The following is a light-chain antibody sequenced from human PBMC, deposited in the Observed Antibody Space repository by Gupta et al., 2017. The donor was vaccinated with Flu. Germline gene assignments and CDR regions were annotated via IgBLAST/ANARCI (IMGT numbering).Light chain of an antibody. J-gene: IGKJ4*01. CDR3: QLRSNWPPVT. V-gene: IGKV3-11*01. Sequence: EIVLTQSPATLSLSPGERATLSCRASQSVSSYLAWYQQKPGQAPRLLTYDASNRATVIPARFSGSGYGKDVTLTISSREQEEFAGYYCQLRSNWPPVTFGAGTXVEIK. CDR2: DAS. CDR1: QSVSSY.